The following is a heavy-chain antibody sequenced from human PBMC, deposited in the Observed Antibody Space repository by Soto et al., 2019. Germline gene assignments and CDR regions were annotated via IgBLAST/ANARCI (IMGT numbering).Heavy chain of an antibody. D-gene: IGHD4-17*01. CDR2: ISYDGSNK. V-gene: IGHV3-30-3*01. CDR1: GFTFSSYA. J-gene: IGHJ5*02. Sequence: GGSLRLSCAASGFTFSSYAMHWVRQAPGKGLEWVAVISYDGSNKYYADSVKGRFTISRDNSKNTLYLQMNSLRAEDTAVYYCARGSRYGDYHWFDPWGQGTLVTVSS. CDR3: ARGSRYGDYHWFDP.